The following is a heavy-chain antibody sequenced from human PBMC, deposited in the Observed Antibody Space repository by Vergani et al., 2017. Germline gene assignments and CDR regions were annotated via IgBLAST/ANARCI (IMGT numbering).Heavy chain of an antibody. J-gene: IGHJ4*02. CDR2: ISSSSSYI. CDR3: AGGLYYYDSSGYYLAERYYFDY. CDR1: GFTFSSYS. V-gene: IGHV3-21*01. Sequence: EVQLVESGGGLVKPGGSLRLSCAASGFTFSSYSMNWVRQAPGKGLEWVSSISSSSSYIYYADSVKGRFTISRDNAKNSLYLQMNSLRAEDTAVYYCAGGLYYYDSSGYYLAERYYFDYWGQGTLVTVSS. D-gene: IGHD3-22*01.